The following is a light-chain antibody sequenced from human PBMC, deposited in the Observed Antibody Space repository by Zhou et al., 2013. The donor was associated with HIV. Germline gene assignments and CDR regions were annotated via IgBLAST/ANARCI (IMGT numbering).Light chain of an antibody. CDR1: QSINSW. V-gene: IGKV1-5*03. CDR3: QQSYSTLLT. Sequence: DIQMTQSPSTLSASVGDRVTITCRASQSINSWLAWYQQKAGKAPKLLIYKASSLESGVSSRFSGSGSGTEFTLTISSLQPDDFATYYCQQSYSTLLTFGGGTKVEI. J-gene: IGKJ4*01. CDR2: KAS.